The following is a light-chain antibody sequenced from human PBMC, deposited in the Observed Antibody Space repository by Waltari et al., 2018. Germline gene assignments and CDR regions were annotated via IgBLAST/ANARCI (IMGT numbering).Light chain of an antibody. CDR3: QQSYNTPL. Sequence: DSQMTQSQSYLSASVEDRVTITCRTSQSSNTFLNWYQQKPGRAPKLLIYSASTLQSGVPSRFSGSGSGTRFTLAISGLQPEDFATYYCQQSYNTPLFGQGTNVEVK. J-gene: IGKJ1*01. CDR2: SAS. CDR1: QSSNTF. V-gene: IGKV1-39*01.